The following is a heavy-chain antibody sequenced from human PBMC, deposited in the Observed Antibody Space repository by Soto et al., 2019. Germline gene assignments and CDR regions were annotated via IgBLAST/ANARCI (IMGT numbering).Heavy chain of an antibody. CDR2: IDPSDSYT. Sequence: GESLKISCKGSGYSFTSYWISWVRQMPGKGLEWMGRIDPSDSYTNYSPSFQGHVTISADKSISTAYLQWSSLKASDTAMYYCARQGGVVPAANYYYGMDVWGQGTTVTAP. CDR3: ARQGGVVPAANYYYGMDV. J-gene: IGHJ6*02. CDR1: GYSFTSYW. V-gene: IGHV5-10-1*01. D-gene: IGHD2-2*01.